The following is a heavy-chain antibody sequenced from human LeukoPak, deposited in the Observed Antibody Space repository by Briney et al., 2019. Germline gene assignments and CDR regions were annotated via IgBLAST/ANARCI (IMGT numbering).Heavy chain of an antibody. Sequence: ASVKVSCKASGGTFSSYAISWVRQAPGQGLEWMGRIIPILGIANYARKFQGRVTITADKSTSTAYMELSSLRSEDTAVYYCARDGYSYGNYYYYGMDVWGQGTTVTVSS. V-gene: IGHV1-69*04. J-gene: IGHJ6*02. D-gene: IGHD5-18*01. CDR1: GGTFSSYA. CDR2: IIPILGIA. CDR3: ARDGYSYGNYYYYGMDV.